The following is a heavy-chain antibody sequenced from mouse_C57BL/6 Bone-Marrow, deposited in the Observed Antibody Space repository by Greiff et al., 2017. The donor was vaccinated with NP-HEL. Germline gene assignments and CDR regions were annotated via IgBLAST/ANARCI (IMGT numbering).Heavy chain of an antibody. CDR3: ARDYYGSKRYYYAMDY. CDR1: GYAFTNYL. J-gene: IGHJ4*01. D-gene: IGHD1-1*01. CDR2: INPGSGGT. Sequence: VQGVESGAELVRPGTSVKVSCKASGYAFTNYLIEWVKQRPGQGLEWIGVINPGSGGTNYNEKFKGKATLTADKSSSTAYMQLSSLTSEDSAVYFCARDYYGSKRYYYAMDYWGQGTSVTVSS. V-gene: IGHV1-54*01.